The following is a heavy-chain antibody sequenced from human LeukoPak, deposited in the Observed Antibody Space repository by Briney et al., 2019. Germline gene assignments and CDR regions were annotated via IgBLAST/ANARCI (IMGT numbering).Heavy chain of an antibody. J-gene: IGHJ4*02. Sequence: ASVKVSCKASGYTFTSDYMHWVRQAPGQGLEWMGIINPSGGSAIYAQNFQGRVTMTRDTSTSTVFMELSSLKSDDTAVYYCARDVASSGYYWDWGQGTLVTVSS. D-gene: IGHD3-22*01. V-gene: IGHV1-46*01. CDR2: INPSGGSA. CDR1: GYTFTSDY. CDR3: ARDVASSGYYWD.